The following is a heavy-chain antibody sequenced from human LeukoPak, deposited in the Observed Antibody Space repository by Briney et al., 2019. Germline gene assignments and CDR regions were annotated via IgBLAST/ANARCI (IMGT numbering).Heavy chain of an antibody. CDR2: IDPPSGTP. D-gene: IGHD6-19*01. Sequence: GASVKVSCKASGYTFTGQFIHWLRQAPGQGLEWMGWIDPPSGTPHYAQKFQDTVTLTRDTSIGTAYMEVHRLQSDDTAVYYCARSGFSTGFYLGFWGQGTLISVSS. CDR3: ARSGFSTGFYLGF. V-gene: IGHV1-2*02. CDR1: GYTFTGQF. J-gene: IGHJ4*02.